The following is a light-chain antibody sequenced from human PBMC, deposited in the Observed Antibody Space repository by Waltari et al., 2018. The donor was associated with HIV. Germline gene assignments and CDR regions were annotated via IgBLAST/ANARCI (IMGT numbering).Light chain of an antibody. CDR1: NIGRQH. V-gene: IGLV3-9*01. CDR3: QVRVSNSVV. CDR2: RDN. J-gene: IGLJ2*01. Sequence: SYDLTQPLSVSGALGQTATITCGGNNIGRQHVCWYQQRPGQAPVLIIYRDNTRPSGIPERFSGSNSGNTATLTIRRAQAGDEADYYCQVRVSNSVVFGGGTNLTVL.